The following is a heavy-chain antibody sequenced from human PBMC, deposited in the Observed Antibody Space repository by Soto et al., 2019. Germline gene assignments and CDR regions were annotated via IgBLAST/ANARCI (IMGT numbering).Heavy chain of an antibody. CDR2: IYYSART. V-gene: IGHV4-59*01. Sequence: QVQLQGSGPGLVKPSETLSLTCTVSGGSISDYQWNWIRQSPGKGLEWIGYIYYSARTNYNPSVKSRLTRSLGPSRKQVSLSRRCVSAGDSAVYYCARMGCLREISPYFDSWGQGTLVTVSS. J-gene: IGHJ4*02. D-gene: IGHD3-16*02. CDR3: ARMGCLREISPYFDS. CDR1: GGSISDYQ.